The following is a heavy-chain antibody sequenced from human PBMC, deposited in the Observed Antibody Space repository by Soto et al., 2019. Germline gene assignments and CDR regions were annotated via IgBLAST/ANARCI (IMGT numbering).Heavy chain of an antibody. CDR2: FIPIFGTA. CDR3: ARISYYYGSGSYRSPNDY. CDR1: GGTFSSYA. V-gene: IGHV1-69*01. Sequence: QVQLVQSGAEVKKPGSSVKVSCKASGGTFSSYAISWVRQAPGQGLEWMGGFIPIFGTANYAQKFQGRVTITADESTSTAYMELSSLRSEDTAVYYCARISYYYGSGSYRSPNDYWGQGTLVTVSS. J-gene: IGHJ4*02. D-gene: IGHD3-10*01.